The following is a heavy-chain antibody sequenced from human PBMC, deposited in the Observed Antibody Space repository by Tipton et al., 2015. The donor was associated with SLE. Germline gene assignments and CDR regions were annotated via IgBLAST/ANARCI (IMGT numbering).Heavy chain of an antibody. CDR2: INHSGST. Sequence: LRLSCTVSGGSISSSSYYWGWIRQPPGKGLEWIGEINHSGSTNYNPSLKSRVTISVDTSKNQFSLKLSSVTAADTAVYYCARDGYDAFDIWGQGTMVTVSS. J-gene: IGHJ3*02. CDR1: GGSISSSSYY. D-gene: IGHD3-22*01. V-gene: IGHV4-39*07. CDR3: ARDGYDAFDI.